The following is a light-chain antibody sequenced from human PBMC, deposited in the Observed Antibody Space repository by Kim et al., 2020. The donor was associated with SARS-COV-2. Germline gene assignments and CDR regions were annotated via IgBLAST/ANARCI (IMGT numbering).Light chain of an antibody. V-gene: IGLV2-14*04. CDR1: SSDVGGYNY. CDR3: SSYTSSSTVV. Sequence: GQSTTISCTGTSSDVGGYNYVSWYQQHPGEAPKLMIYDVTKRPSGISNRFSGSKSANTASLTISGLQAEDEADYYCSSYTSSSTVVFGGGTKVTVL. CDR2: DVT. J-gene: IGLJ3*02.